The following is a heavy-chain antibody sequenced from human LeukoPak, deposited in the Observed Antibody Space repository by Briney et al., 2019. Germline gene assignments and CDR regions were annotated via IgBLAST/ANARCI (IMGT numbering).Heavy chain of an antibody. V-gene: IGHV4-4*07. Sequence: SETLSLTCTVSGGSISSYYWSWIRQPAGKGLEWIGRIYTSGSTNYNPSLKSRVTMSVDTPKNQFSLKLSSVTAADTAVYYCARDRTYSSSVNWFDPWGQGTLVTVSS. CDR1: GGSISSYY. CDR2: IYTSGST. J-gene: IGHJ5*02. D-gene: IGHD6-6*01. CDR3: ARDRTYSSSVNWFDP.